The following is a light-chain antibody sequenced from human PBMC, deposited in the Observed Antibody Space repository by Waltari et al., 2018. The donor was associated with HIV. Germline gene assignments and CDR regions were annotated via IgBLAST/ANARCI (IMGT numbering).Light chain of an antibody. V-gene: IGLV2-14*03. CDR1: SSDVGGYNY. Sequence: QSALTQPASVSGSPGQSITISCTGSSSDVGGYNYVSWYQQHPGKAPRLMIYDVSTRPSGVSYRFSGSKSGDTASLTISCLQAEDEADYYCESYTSTSVWVFGGGTRLTVL. CDR2: DVS. J-gene: IGLJ3*02. CDR3: ESYTSTSVWV.